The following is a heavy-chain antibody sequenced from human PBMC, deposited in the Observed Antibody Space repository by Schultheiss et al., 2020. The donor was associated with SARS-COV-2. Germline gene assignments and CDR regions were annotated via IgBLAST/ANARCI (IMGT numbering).Heavy chain of an antibody. V-gene: IGHV3-7*01. J-gene: IGHJ4*02. Sequence: GGSLRLSCAASGFTFSSYSMNWVRQAPGKGLEWVANIKQDGSEKYYVDSVKGRFTISRDNAKNSLYLQMDSLRAEDTAVYYCARWGNSKILDHWGQGTLVTIVS. D-gene: IGHD3-16*01. CDR2: IKQDGSEK. CDR1: GFTFSSYS. CDR3: ARWGNSKILDH.